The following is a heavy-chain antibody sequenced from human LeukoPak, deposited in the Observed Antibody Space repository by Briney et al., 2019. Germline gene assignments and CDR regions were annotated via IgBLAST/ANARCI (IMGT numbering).Heavy chain of an antibody. Sequence: GGSLRLSCAASGFTFSSYAMSWVRQAPGKGLEWVSAISGSGGSTYYADSVKGRFTISRDNSKNTLYLQMNSLRAEDTAVYYCAKDLEVPAAIYNWFDPWGQGTLVTVSS. V-gene: IGHV3-23*01. CDR1: GFTFSSYA. CDR3: AKDLEVPAAIYNWFDP. D-gene: IGHD2-2*01. CDR2: ISGSGGST. J-gene: IGHJ5*02.